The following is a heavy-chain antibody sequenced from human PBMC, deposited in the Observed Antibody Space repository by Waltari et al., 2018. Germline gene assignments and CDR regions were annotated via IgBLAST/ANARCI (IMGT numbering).Heavy chain of an antibody. D-gene: IGHD3-10*01. Sequence: QVQLVESGGGVVQPGRSLRLSCAASGFTFSSYGMHWVRQAPGKGLEWVGVISYDGSNKYYADSVKGRFTISRDNSKTTLYLQMNRLRAEDTAVYYCAKSSGGVGWLQPRFGLDYWGQGTLVTVSS. CDR1: GFTFSSYG. CDR3: AKSSGGVGWLQPRFGLDY. V-gene: IGHV3-30*18. CDR2: ISYDGSNK. J-gene: IGHJ4*02.